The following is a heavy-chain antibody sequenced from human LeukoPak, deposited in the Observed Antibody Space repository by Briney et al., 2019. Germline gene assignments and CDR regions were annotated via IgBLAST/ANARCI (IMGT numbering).Heavy chain of an antibody. V-gene: IGHV3-23*01. CDR2: ISGSGGST. D-gene: IGHD2-2*02. CDR1: GFTFSSYA. J-gene: IGHJ5*02. Sequence: PGGSLRLSCAASGFTFSSYAMSWVRQAPGKGLEWGSAISGSGGSTYYADSVKGRFTISRDNSKNTLYLQMNSLRAEDTAVYYCAKVKVVPAAIHRWFDPWGQGTLVTVSS. CDR3: AKVKVVPAAIHRWFDP.